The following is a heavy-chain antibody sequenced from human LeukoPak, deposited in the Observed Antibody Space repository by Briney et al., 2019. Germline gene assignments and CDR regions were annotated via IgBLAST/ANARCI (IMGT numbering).Heavy chain of an antibody. V-gene: IGHV4-34*01. CDR1: GGSFSGYY. Sequence: SETLSLTCAVYGGSFSGYYWSWIRQPPGKGLEWIGEINHSGSTNYNPSLKSRVTISVDTSKNQFPLKLSSMTAADTAVYYCARVFYYYYGMDVWGQGTTVTVSS. CDR2: INHSGST. CDR3: ARVFYYYYGMDV. J-gene: IGHJ6*02.